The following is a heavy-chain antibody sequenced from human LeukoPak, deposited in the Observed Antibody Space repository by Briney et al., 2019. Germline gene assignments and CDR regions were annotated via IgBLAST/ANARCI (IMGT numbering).Heavy chain of an antibody. CDR3: ARDRTDAYGSGSRNWFDP. CDR2: IYYSGST. CDR1: GGSISSSSYY. D-gene: IGHD3-10*01. J-gene: IGHJ5*02. Sequence: SETLSLTCTVSGGSISSSSYYWGWIRQPPGKGLEWIGSIYYSGSTYYNPSLKSRVTISVDTSKNQFSLKLSSVTAADTAVYYCARDRTDAYGSGSRNWFDPWGQGTLVTVSS. V-gene: IGHV4-39*07.